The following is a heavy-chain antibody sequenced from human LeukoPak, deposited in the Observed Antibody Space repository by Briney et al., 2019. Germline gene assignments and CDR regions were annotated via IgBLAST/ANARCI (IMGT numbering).Heavy chain of an antibody. J-gene: IGHJ4*02. CDR1: GFTFNSYA. CDR3: AKNLNVVVGATSGY. D-gene: IGHD1-26*01. V-gene: IGHV3-23*01. CDR2: ISGSGGST. Sequence: GGSLRLSCAASGFTFNSYAMSWVRQAPGKGLEWVSAISGSGGSTYYADSVKGRFTISRDNSKNTLYLQMNSLRAEDTAVYYCAKNLNVVVGATSGYWGQGTLVTVFS.